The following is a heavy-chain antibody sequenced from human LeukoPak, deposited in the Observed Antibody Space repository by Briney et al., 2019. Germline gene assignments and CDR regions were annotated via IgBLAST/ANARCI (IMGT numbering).Heavy chain of an antibody. D-gene: IGHD6-13*01. CDR1: GHTFTTYD. CDR2: MNPNSGNA. CDR3: ARRIAAAGVGIVY. V-gene: IGHV1-8*01. J-gene: IGHJ4*02. Sequence: GASVKVPCKASGHTFTTYDINWVRQAPGQGLEWMGWMNPNSGNAGYAQKFQGRVTMTRNPSISTAYMELSSLTSEDTAVYYCARRIAAAGVGIVYWGQGTLVNVSS.